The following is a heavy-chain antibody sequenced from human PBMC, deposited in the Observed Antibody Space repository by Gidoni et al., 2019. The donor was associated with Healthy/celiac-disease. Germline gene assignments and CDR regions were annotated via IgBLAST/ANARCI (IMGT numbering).Heavy chain of an antibody. J-gene: IGHJ6*02. V-gene: IGHV4-30-2*01. CDR1: GGSISSGCSS. CDR2: IYHSGST. Sequence: QLQLQESGSGLVKPSQTLSPTCAVPGGSISSGCSSWSWIRQPPGKGREWIGYIYHSGSTYYNPSRKSRVTISVDRSKNQFSLKLSSVTAADTAVYYCAREGVTMVRGVIRDYYGMDVWGQGTTVTVSS. D-gene: IGHD3-10*01. CDR3: AREGVTMVRGVIRDYYGMDV.